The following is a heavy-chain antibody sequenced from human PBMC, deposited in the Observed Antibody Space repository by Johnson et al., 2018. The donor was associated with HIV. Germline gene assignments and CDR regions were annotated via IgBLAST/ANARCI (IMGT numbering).Heavy chain of an antibody. V-gene: IGHV3-74*02. Sequence: MLLVESGGGVVQPGGSLRLSCAASGFTVSSNYMSWVRQAPGKGLVWVSRINSDGSSTSYADSVKGRFTIPRDNAKNTLYLQMNSLRDEDTDLYYCARVLRVSSGHPFAFDFWGHGTMVTVSS. CDR1: GFTVSSNY. D-gene: IGHD3-22*01. CDR3: ARVLRVSSGHPFAFDF. J-gene: IGHJ3*01. CDR2: INSDGSST.